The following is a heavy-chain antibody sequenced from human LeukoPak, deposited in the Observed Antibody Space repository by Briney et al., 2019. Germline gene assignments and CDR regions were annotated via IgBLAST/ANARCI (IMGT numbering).Heavy chain of an antibody. J-gene: IGHJ3*02. V-gene: IGHV5-51*01. CDR3: ATGYGSGRGAIAS. D-gene: IGHD6-19*01. Sequence: GESLKISCVGSGYRFTSYWIGWVRQMPGKGLEYMGIIYPGDSDTRYSPSFRGQVTISADKSISTAYLQWSSLQASDAAMYYCATGYGSGRGAIASCGQGTMVTVSS. CDR1: GYRFTSYW. CDR2: IYPGDSDT.